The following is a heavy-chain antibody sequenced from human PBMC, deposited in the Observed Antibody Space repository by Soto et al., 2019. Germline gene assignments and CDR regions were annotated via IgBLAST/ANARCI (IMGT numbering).Heavy chain of an antibody. V-gene: IGHV1-2*04. CDR3: AREGIGIAVAGNGNYYYYGMDG. CDR2: INPNSGGT. Sequence: ASVKVSCKASGYTFTGYYMHWVRQAPGQGLEWMGWINPNSGGTNYAQKFQGWVTMTRDTSISTAYMELSRLRSDDTAVYYCAREGIGIAVAGNGNYYYYGMDGWGQGTTVTVSS. J-gene: IGHJ6*02. D-gene: IGHD6-19*01. CDR1: GYTFTGYY.